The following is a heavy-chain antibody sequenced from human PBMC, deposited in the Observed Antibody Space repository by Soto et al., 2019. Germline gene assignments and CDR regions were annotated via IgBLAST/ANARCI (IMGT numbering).Heavy chain of an antibody. CDR3: ARDNNDFWSLYPLAFDY. Sequence: SETLSLTCSVSGGSLTKYYWSWIRQPAGKGLEWIGRISTSGRVVSKASLRSRLTMSVDTSKNQFSLRLASVTAADTAVYYCARDNNDFWSLYPLAFDYWGQGALVTVSS. V-gene: IGHV4-4*07. CDR1: GGSLTKYY. D-gene: IGHD3-3*01. J-gene: IGHJ4*02. CDR2: ISTSGRV.